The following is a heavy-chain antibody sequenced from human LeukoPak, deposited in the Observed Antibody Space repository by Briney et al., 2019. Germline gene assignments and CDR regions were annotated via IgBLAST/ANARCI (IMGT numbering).Heavy chain of an antibody. CDR1: GGSFSGYY. CDR3: ARRWITMVRGAHNWFDP. CDR2: INHSGST. V-gene: IGHV4-34*01. J-gene: IGHJ5*02. Sequence: SETLSLTCAVYGGSFSGYYWSWIRQPPGKGLEWIGEINHSGSTNYNPSLKSRVTISVDTSKNQFSLKLSSVTATDTAVYYCARRWITMVRGAHNWFDPWGQGTLVTVSS. D-gene: IGHD3-10*01.